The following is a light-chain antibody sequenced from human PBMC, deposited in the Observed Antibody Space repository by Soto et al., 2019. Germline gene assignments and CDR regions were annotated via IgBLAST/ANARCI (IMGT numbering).Light chain of an antibody. CDR3: CSYVGSTTYV. CDR2: EGS. CDR1: SNDVGRYNQ. V-gene: IGLV2-23*01. Sequence: QSVLTQPASVSGSPGQSITISCTGSSNDVGRYNQVSWYQQHPGKAPKVMIYEGSQRPSGVSNRFSGSKSGNTASLTISGLQVEDEADYYCCSYVGSTTYVFGTGTKLTVL. J-gene: IGLJ1*01.